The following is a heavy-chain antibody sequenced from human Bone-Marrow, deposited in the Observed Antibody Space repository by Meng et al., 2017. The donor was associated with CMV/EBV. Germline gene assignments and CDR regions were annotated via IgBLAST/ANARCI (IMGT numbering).Heavy chain of an antibody. CDR3: ARGEWHYYYDSSGYYRNWFDP. D-gene: IGHD3-22*01. CDR2: IYYSGST. Sequence: SETRSLTCTVSGGSISSSSYYWGWIRQPPGKGLEWIGSIYYSGSTYYNPSLKSRVTISVDTSKNQFSLKLSSVTAADTAVYYCARGEWHYYYDSSGYYRNWFDPWGQGTLVTVSS. J-gene: IGHJ5*02. CDR1: GGSISSSSYY. V-gene: IGHV4-39*07.